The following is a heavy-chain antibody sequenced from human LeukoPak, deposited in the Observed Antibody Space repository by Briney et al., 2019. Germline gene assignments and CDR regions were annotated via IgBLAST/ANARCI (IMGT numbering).Heavy chain of an antibody. J-gene: IGHJ4*02. D-gene: IGHD3-22*01. Sequence: ASVKVSCKASGYTFTGYYMHWVRQAPGQGLEWMGWINPNSGGTNYAQKFQGRVTMTRDTSISTAYMELSRLRSDDTAVYYCARIPLYYYDSSGYSPIFDYWGQGTPVTVSS. CDR2: INPNSGGT. CDR3: ARIPLYYYDSSGYSPIFDY. CDR1: GYTFTGYY. V-gene: IGHV1-2*02.